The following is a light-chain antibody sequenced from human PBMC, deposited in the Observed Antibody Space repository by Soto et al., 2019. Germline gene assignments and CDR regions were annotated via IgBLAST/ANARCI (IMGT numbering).Light chain of an antibody. Sequence: EIVSTQSPGTLCSSRGQRFTLTCRASQSVTSNYLAWYQQKPGQSPRLLIFAASIRDTGLPDRFSGGGSGRDFTLTISRLEPEDSAVYYCHQDGISPGTFGQGTKVDIK. CDR3: HQDGISPGT. CDR2: AAS. V-gene: IGKV3-20*01. J-gene: IGKJ1*01. CDR1: QSVTSNY.